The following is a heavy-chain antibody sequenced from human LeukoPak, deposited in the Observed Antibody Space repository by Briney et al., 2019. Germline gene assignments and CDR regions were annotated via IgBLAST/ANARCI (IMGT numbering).Heavy chain of an antibody. CDR3: ARVRPAADWGYYFDY. J-gene: IGHJ4*02. Sequence: SETLSLTCTVSGGSISSYYWSWIRQPPGKGLEWIGYIYYSGSTNYNPSLKSRVTISVDTSKNQCSLELSAVTAADTAVYYCARVRPAADWGYYFDYWGQGTLVTVSS. CDR2: IYYSGST. CDR1: GGSISSYY. V-gene: IGHV4-59*01. D-gene: IGHD6-13*01.